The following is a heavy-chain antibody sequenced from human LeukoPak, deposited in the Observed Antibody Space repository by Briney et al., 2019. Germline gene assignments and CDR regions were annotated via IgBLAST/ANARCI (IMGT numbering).Heavy chain of an antibody. CDR1: GFTFSSYA. CDR2: ISYDGSNK. J-gene: IGHJ6*03. CDR3: ASGSGSYRTPYYYMDV. Sequence: GGSLRLSCAASGFTFSSYAMHWVRQAPGKGLEWVAVISYDGSNKYYADSVKGRFTISRDNSKNTLYLQMNSLRAEDTAVYCCASGSGSYRTPYYYMDVWGTGTTVTVSS. V-gene: IGHV3-30*04. D-gene: IGHD3-10*01.